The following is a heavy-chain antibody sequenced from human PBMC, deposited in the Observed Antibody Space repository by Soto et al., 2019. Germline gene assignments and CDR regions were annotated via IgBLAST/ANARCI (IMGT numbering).Heavy chain of an antibody. D-gene: IGHD6-13*01. Sequence: GASGKVSCKASGGTFSSYTIIWVRQAPGQGLEWMGRIIPILGIANYAQKFQGRVTITADKSTSTAYMELSSLRSEDTAVYYCVVGNSSSWYREFDPWGQGTLVTVSS. V-gene: IGHV1-69*02. CDR1: GGTFSSYT. CDR3: VVGNSSSWYREFDP. J-gene: IGHJ5*02. CDR2: IIPILGIA.